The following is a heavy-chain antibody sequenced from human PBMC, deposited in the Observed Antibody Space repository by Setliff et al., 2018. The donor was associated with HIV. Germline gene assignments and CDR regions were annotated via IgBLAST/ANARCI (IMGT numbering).Heavy chain of an antibody. CDR2: INPNSGGT. J-gene: IGHJ6*03. CDR3: ARGMDDSSGYYYGYYDYYMDV. Sequence: ASVKVSCKASRCTFTGYYMHWVRQAPGQGLEWMGWINPNSGGTNYAQKFQGRVTMTRDTSISTAYMELSRLRSDDTAVYYCARGMDDSSGYYYGYYDYYMDVWGKGTTVTVSS. CDR1: RCTFTGYY. D-gene: IGHD3-22*01. V-gene: IGHV1-2*02.